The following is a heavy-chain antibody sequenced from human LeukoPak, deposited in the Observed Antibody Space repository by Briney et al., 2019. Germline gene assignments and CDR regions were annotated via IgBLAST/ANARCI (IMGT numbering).Heavy chain of an antibody. CDR1: GFTLSSYG. D-gene: IGHD3-10*01. CDR3: ARGGDQAPIDY. V-gene: IGHV3-33*01. CDR2: IWYDGSNK. Sequence: GGSLRLSCAASGFTLSSYGMHWVRQAPGKGLEWVAVIWYDGSNKYYADSVKGRLTISRDNSKNTLYLQMNSLRAEDTAVYYCARGGDQAPIDYWGQGTLVTVSS. J-gene: IGHJ4*02.